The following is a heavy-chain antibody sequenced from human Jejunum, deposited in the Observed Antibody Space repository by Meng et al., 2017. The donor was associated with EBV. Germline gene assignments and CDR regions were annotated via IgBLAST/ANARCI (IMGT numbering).Heavy chain of an antibody. CDR3: TRAGYYRFDY. J-gene: IGHJ4*02. Sequence: VQRLESGGALVQPGASLRLSCAAAGFTLSDHWIHWVRQAPGEGLMWVSRINPDGRTINYGDSVKGRFTISRDNAKNTVYLQMNSLRAEDTAVYYCTRAGYYRFDYWGQGALVTVSS. CDR1: GFTLSDHW. D-gene: IGHD1-26*01. V-gene: IGHV3-74*01. CDR2: INPDGRTI.